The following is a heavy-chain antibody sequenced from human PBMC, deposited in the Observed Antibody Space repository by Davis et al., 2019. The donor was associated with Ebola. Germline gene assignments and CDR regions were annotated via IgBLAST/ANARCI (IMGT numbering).Heavy chain of an antibody. CDR1: GFIFSSCG. D-gene: IGHD6-13*01. V-gene: IGHV3-30*02. CDR2: IRYDGTNK. CDR3: ARGEGRIAAAGTDY. Sequence: GGSLRLSCAASGFIFSSCGMHWVRQAPGKGLEWVAFIRYDGTNKYYADSVKGRFTISRDNSKNTLYMQMNSLRAEDTAVYYCARGEGRIAAAGTDYWGQGTLVTVSS. J-gene: IGHJ4*02.